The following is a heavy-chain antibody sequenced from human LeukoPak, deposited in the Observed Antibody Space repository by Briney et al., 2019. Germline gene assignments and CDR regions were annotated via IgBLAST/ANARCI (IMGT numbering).Heavy chain of an antibody. V-gene: IGHV4-34*01. CDR2: IYHTGST. J-gene: IGHJ4*02. CDR1: GGSFSTYY. CDR3: ARECCSGVSRYYFDY. D-gene: IGHD2-15*01. Sequence: SETLSLTCAVYGGSFSTYYWSWIRQPPGKGLEWIGDIYHTGSTTYSPSLKSRVTISVDTSKKQFSLSLTSVTAADTAVYYCARECCSGVSRYYFDYWGQGTLVTVSS.